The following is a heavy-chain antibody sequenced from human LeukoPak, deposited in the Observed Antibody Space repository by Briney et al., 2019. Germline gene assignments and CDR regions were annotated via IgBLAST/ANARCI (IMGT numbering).Heavy chain of an antibody. CDR1: GFTFNDYS. Sequence: PGGSLRLSCAASGFTFNDYSMSWVRQAPGKGLEYVSAISSNGGSTYYANSVKGRFTISRDNSKNTLYLQMGSLRAEDMAVYYCARDNPGDVWGKGTTVTVSS. CDR2: ISSNGGST. CDR3: ARDNPGDV. V-gene: IGHV3-64*01. D-gene: IGHD1-14*01. J-gene: IGHJ6*04.